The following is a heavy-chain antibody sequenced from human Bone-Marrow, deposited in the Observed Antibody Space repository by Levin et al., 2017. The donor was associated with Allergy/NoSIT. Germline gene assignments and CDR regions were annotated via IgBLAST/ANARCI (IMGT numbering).Heavy chain of an antibody. CDR3: ARCYYDSSGYYYSSLIDY. D-gene: IGHD3-22*01. CDR1: GFTFSSDW. Sequence: PGGSLRLSCAASGFTFSSDWMHWVRQAPGKGLVWVSRINGDGSSTSYADSVKGRFTTSRDNAKNTLYLQMNSLRAEDTAVYYCARCYYDSSGYYYSSLIDYWGQGTLVTVSS. CDR2: INGDGSST. V-gene: IGHV3-74*01. J-gene: IGHJ4*02.